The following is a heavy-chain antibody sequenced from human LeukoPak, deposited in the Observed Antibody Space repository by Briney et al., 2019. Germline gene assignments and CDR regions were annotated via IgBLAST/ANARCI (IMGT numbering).Heavy chain of an antibody. Sequence: GGSLRLSCTASGFTFGYLAINWVRQAPGRGLEWVGFIRSQAYSGTTEYATSVKDRFTISRDDSRSIAYLQMNSLKTEDTAVYYCTRDIVSISQPYYFDYWGQGTLVTVSS. J-gene: IGHJ4*02. CDR2: IRSQAYSGTT. CDR1: GFTFGYLA. V-gene: IGHV3-49*04. CDR3: TRDIVSISQPYYFDY. D-gene: IGHD2-21*01.